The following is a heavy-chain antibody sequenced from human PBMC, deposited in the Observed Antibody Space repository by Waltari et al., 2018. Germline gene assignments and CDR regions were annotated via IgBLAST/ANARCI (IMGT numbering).Heavy chain of an antibody. J-gene: IGHJ6*03. CDR3: AREADYWSGTYYYYYMDV. CDR2: MTSTSGYI. CDR1: GSTSGTCV. Sequence: EVQLVESGGGLVTPGGSRRLSCATPGSTSGTCVMNGFRQAPGKGLEWVASMTSTSGYIYYLDSVKGRFTISRDNAKDSLYLQMNSLRVEDTAVYYCAREADYWSGTYYYYYMDVWGKGTTVTVSS. V-gene: IGHV3-21*02. D-gene: IGHD3-3*01.